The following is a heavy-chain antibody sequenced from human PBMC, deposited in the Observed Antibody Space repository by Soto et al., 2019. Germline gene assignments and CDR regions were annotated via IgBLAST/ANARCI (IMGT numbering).Heavy chain of an antibody. CDR2: ISSSSSYI. D-gene: IGHD3-3*01. CDR3: ARVFFKIFGAKWGGMEV. J-gene: IGHJ6*01. CDR1: VFTFSSYS. Sequence: VGSLRLSCASSVFTFSSYSMNCVRQSPGKGLEWVSSISSSSSYIYYADSVKGRFTISRDNAKNSLYLQMNSLRAEDTAVYYCARVFFKIFGAKWGGMEVWGQGTTVTVSS. V-gene: IGHV3-21*01.